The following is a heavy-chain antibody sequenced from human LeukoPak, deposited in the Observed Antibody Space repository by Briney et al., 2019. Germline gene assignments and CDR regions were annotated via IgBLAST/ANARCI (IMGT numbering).Heavy chain of an antibody. V-gene: IGHV3-30*03. CDR2: ISYDGSNK. D-gene: IGHD1-26*01. CDR3: APIVGAPY. J-gene: IGHJ4*02. Sequence: GGSLRLSCAASGFTFSSYSMNWVRQAPGKGLEWVAVISYDGSNKYYADSVKGRFTISRDNSKNTLYLQMNSLRAEDTAVYYCAPIVGAPYWGQGTLVTVSS. CDR1: GFTFSSYS.